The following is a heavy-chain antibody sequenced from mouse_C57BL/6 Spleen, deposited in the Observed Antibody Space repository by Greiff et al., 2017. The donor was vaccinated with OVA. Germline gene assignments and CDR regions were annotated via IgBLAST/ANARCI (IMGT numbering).Heavy chain of an antibody. V-gene: IGHV10-1*01. D-gene: IGHD3-2*02. Sequence: EVMLVESGGGLVQPKGSLKLSCAASGFSFNTYAMNWVRQAPGKGLEWVARIRSKSNNYATYYADSVKDRFTISRDDSESMLYLQMNNLKTEDTAMYYCVRHSSSGYGYFDYWGQGTTLTVSS. CDR1: GFSFNTYA. J-gene: IGHJ2*01. CDR3: VRHSSSGYGYFDY. CDR2: IRSKSNNYAT.